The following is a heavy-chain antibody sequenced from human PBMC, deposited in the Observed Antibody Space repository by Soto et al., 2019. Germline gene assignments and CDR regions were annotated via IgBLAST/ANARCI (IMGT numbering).Heavy chain of an antibody. D-gene: IGHD2-15*01. J-gene: IGHJ5*02. CDR2: INHSGST. Sequence: TLSLTCAVYGGSFSGYYWSWIRQPPGKGLEWIGEINHSGSTNYNPSLKSRVTISVDTSKNQFSLKLSSVTAADTAVYYCARSRPTGYCSGGSCYRNWFDPWGQGTLVTVS. CDR3: ARSRPTGYCSGGSCYRNWFDP. CDR1: GGSFSGYY. V-gene: IGHV4-34*01.